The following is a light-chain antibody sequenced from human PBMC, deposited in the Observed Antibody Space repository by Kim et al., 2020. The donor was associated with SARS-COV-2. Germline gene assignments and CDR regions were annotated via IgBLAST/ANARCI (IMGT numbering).Light chain of an antibody. CDR2: EVS. J-gene: IGLJ1*01. Sequence: QSALTQTPSASGSPGQSVTISCTGTSSDVGGYKYVSWYQQHPGKAPKLMIYEVSKRPSGVPDRFSGSKSGNTASLTVSALQAEDEADYYCLSYAGIKNYVFGTGTKVTVL. CDR1: SSDVGGYKY. V-gene: IGLV2-8*01. CDR3: LSYAGIKNYV.